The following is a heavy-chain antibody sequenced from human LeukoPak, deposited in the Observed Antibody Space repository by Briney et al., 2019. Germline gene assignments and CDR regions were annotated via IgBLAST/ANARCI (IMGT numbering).Heavy chain of an antibody. Sequence: GGSLRLSSAASGFAFDDYAMHWVRQAPGKGLEWVSLISWDGGSTYYADSVKGRFTISRDNSKNSLYLQMNSLRAEDTALYYCAKDIGPILSDEGYFDYWGQGTLVTVSS. D-gene: IGHD2-15*01. J-gene: IGHJ4*02. CDR1: GFAFDDYA. V-gene: IGHV3-43D*04. CDR3: AKDIGPILSDEGYFDY. CDR2: ISWDGGST.